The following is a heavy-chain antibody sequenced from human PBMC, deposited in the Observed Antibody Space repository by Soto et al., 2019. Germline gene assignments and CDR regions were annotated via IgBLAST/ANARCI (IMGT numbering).Heavy chain of an antibody. V-gene: IGHV3-30*03. D-gene: IGHD1-26*01. J-gene: IGHJ6*02. Sequence: QVQLVESGGGVVQSGGSLRLSCGGSGFIFSRYGMHWVRQAPGKGLEWVTGISYDSTKTYYADSVKGRFTISRDNSNSALYVQMNSLTGEDTAVYYCARTRSAWSDFHYYSLDVWGQGTTVTVSS. CDR2: ISYDSTKT. CDR3: ARTRSAWSDFHYYSLDV. CDR1: GFIFSRYG.